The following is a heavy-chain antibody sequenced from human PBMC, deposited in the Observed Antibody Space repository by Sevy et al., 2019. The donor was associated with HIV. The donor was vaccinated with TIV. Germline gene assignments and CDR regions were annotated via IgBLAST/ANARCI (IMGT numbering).Heavy chain of an antibody. CDR3: AGGRYDSSGSFDAFDI. J-gene: IGHJ3*02. D-gene: IGHD3-22*01. Sequence: GGSLRLSCAASGFTFSSYEMNWVRQAPGKGLEWVSYISSSGSTIYYADSVKGRFIISRDNSKNTLYLQMNSLRTEDTAVYYCAGGRYDSSGSFDAFDIWGQGTMVTVSS. CDR2: ISSSGSTI. V-gene: IGHV3-48*03. CDR1: GFTFSSYE.